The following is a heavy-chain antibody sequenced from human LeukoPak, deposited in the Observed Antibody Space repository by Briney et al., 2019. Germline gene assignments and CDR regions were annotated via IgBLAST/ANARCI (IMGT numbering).Heavy chain of an antibody. V-gene: IGHV3-33*01. CDR3: ARGYYDSSAYLFDY. D-gene: IGHD3-22*01. CDR2: IWSDGGNK. Sequence: GGSLRLSCAASEFTFSSYGMHWVRQAPGKGLEWVAVIWSDGGNKFCADSVKGRFTISRDNSKNTLYLQMNSLRAEDTAVYYCARGYYDSSAYLFDYWGQGTLVTVSS. J-gene: IGHJ4*02. CDR1: EFTFSSYG.